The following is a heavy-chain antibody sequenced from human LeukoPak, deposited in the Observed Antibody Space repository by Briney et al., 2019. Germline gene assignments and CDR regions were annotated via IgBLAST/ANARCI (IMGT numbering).Heavy chain of an antibody. Sequence: GGSLRLSCAASGFTVSRTYMSGLRQPPGKGLEWVSVIYSGGSTFYADSVKGRFTISRDNSKNTLYLQMSSLRAEDTAVYCCASYSNYDYWGQGTLVTVSS. V-gene: IGHV3-66*02. CDR1: GFTVSRTY. D-gene: IGHD6-13*01. CDR2: IYSGGST. CDR3: ASYSNYDY. J-gene: IGHJ4*02.